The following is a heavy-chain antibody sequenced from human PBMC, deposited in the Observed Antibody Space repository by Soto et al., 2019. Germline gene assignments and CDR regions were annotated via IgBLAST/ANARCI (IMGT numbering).Heavy chain of an antibody. CDR2: INPNSGGT. J-gene: IGHJ6*02. CDR3: ARDRYCSGGSCYSYGMDV. V-gene: IGHV1-2*04. Sequence: WVRQAPGQWLEWMGWINPNSGGTNYAQKFQGWVTMTRDTSISTAYMELSRLRSDDTAVYYCARDRYCSGGSCYSYGMDVWGQGTTVTVSS. D-gene: IGHD2-15*01.